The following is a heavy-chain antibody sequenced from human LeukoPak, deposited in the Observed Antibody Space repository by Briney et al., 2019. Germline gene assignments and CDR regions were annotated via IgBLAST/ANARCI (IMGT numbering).Heavy chain of an antibody. J-gene: IGHJ3*02. CDR1: GYTFTGYY. D-gene: IGHD4-17*01. V-gene: IGHV1-2*06. Sequence: ASVKVSCKASGYTFTGYYMHWVRQAPGQGLEWMGRINPNSGGTNYAQKFQGRVTMTRDTSISTAYMELSRLRSDDTAVYYCAREYDYGDYERGYNYVVAFDIWGQGTMVTVSS. CDR3: AREYDYGDYERGYNYVVAFDI. CDR2: INPNSGGT.